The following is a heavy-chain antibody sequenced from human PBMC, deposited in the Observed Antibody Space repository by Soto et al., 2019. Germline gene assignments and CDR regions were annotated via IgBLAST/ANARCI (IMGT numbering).Heavy chain of an antibody. CDR3: AKDTGIYYDFWSGYTYY. D-gene: IGHD3-3*01. V-gene: IGHV3-9*01. J-gene: IGHJ4*02. CDR2: ISWNSGSI. CDR1: GFTFDDYA. Sequence: GGSLRLSCAASGFTFDDYAMHWVRQAPGKGLEWVSGISWNSGSIGYADSVKGRFTISRDNAKNSLYLQMNSLRAEDTALYYCAKDTGIYYDFWSGYTYYWGQGTLVTVSS.